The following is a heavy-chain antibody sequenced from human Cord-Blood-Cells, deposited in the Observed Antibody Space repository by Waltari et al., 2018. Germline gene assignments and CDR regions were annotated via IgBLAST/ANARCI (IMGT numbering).Heavy chain of an antibody. D-gene: IGHD3-16*02. CDR3: ASDYVWGSYRYTGAFDI. CDR1: GFTFSSYA. V-gene: IGHV3-23*01. J-gene: IGHJ3*02. Sequence: VQLLESGGGLVQPGGSLRLSCAASGFTFSSYAMSWVRQAPGKGLEWVSALSGSGGSTYYADSVKGRFTISRDNSKNTLYLQMNSLRAEDTAVYYCASDYVWGSYRYTGAFDIWGQGTMVTVSS. CDR2: LSGSGGST.